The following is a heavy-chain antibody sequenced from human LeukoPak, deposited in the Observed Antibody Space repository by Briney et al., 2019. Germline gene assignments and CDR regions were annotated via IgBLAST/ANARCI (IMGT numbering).Heavy chain of an antibody. Sequence: GGSLRLSCAASGFTFSSYAMSGLRQAPGKGVEWVSAISGSGGSTYYADPVKGRFTISRDNSKNTLYLQMNSLRAEDTAVYYCANFGSGSYVGGFDYWGQGALVTVSS. CDR1: GFTFSSYA. V-gene: IGHV3-23*01. D-gene: IGHD3-10*01. CDR2: ISGSGGST. CDR3: ANFGSGSYVGGFDY. J-gene: IGHJ4*02.